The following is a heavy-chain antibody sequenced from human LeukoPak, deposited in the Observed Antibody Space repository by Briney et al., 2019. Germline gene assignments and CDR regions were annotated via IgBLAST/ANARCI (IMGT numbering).Heavy chain of an antibody. D-gene: IGHD6-19*01. V-gene: IGHV4-59*01. CDR3: ARYIAVAAYFDY. CDR1: GGSISSYY. CDR2: IYYSGST. Sequence: SETLSLTCTVSGGSISSYYWSWIRQPPGKGLEWTGYIYYSGSTNYNPSLKSRVTISVDTSKNQFSLKLSSVTAADTAVYYCARYIAVAAYFDYWGQGTLVTVSS. J-gene: IGHJ4*02.